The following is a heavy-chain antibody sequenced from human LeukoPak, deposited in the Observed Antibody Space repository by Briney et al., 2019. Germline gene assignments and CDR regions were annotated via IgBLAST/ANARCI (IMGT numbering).Heavy chain of an antibody. V-gene: IGHV1-69*13. CDR1: GGTFSSYA. Sequence: SVKVSCKASGGTFSSYAISWVRQAPGQGLEWMGGIIPIFGTANYAQKFQGRVTITADESTSTAYMELSSLRSEDTAVYYCARGTDFTPQFDPWGQGTLVTVSS. CDR2: IIPIFGTA. D-gene: IGHD2-2*01. CDR3: ARGTDFTPQFDP. J-gene: IGHJ5*02.